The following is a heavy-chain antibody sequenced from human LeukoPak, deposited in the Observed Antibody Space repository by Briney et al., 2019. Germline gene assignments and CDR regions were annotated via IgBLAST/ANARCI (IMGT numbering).Heavy chain of an antibody. J-gene: IGHJ4*02. Sequence: ASVKVSCKASGGTFSSYAISWVRQAPGQGLEWLGWINPNNGGTNQVQRFQGRVTMTRDTSINTAYMELTNLKSDDTAVYFCARYSNSGGDFWGQGTLVTVSS. CDR2: INPNNGGT. CDR3: ARYSNSGGDF. CDR1: GGTFSSYA. V-gene: IGHV1-2*02. D-gene: IGHD7-27*01.